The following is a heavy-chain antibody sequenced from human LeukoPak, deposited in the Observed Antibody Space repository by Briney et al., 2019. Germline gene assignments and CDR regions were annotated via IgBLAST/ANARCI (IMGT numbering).Heavy chain of an antibody. CDR2: IYGGGAT. D-gene: IGHD6-6*01. J-gene: IGHJ4*02. CDR1: GFTFSIYG. Sequence: GRSLRLSCAASGFTFSIYGMHWVRQAPGKGLEWISVIYGGGATYYADSVRGRFTISRDNSKNELFLQMNSLRVEDTAVYHCVRHLRASRHYFDYWGQGTLVTVSS. V-gene: IGHV3-NL1*01. CDR3: VRHLRASRHYFDY.